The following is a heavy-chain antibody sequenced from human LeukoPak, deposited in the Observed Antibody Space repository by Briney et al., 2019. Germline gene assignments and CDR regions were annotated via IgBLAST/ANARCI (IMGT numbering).Heavy chain of an antibody. D-gene: IGHD1-26*01. Sequence: GGSLRLSCAVSGFTFRTYRMHWVRQVPGKGLVWVSRINEDGSITNYADSVTGRFRISRDNAENTLYLQMNSLRAEDTAVYYCGRDLGGRSGLWGQGTLVTVSS. J-gene: IGHJ4*02. CDR1: GFTFRTYR. V-gene: IGHV3-74*01. CDR2: INEDGSIT. CDR3: GRDLGGRSGL.